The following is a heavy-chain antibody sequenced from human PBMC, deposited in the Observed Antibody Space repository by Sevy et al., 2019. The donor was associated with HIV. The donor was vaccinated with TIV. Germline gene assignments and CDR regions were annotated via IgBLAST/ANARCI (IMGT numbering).Heavy chain of an antibody. J-gene: IGHJ3*02. CDR1: GFIFSTYA. CDR2: ISASGRSS. Sequence: GGSLRLSCAASGFIFSTYAMSWVRQAPGKGLEWVSTISASGRSSYYADSVKGRFTISRDNSKNTLYLQMNSLGAEDTAVYYCAKGDIVVVVAVPRGDAFDIWGQGTMVTVSS. D-gene: IGHD2-15*01. CDR3: AKGDIVVVVAVPRGDAFDI. V-gene: IGHV3-23*01.